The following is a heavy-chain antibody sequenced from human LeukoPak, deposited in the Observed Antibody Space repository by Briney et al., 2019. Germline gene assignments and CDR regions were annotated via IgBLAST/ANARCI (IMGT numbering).Heavy chain of an antibody. J-gene: IGHJ5*02. CDR2: MNPNSGNT. CDR1: GYTFNSYG. Sequence: ASVKVSCKSSGYTFNSYGITWVRQAPGQGLEWMGWMNPNSGNTGYAQKFQGRVTMTRNTSISTAYMELSSLRSEDTAVYYCASSPKYCSSTSCYALNWFDPWGQGTLVTVSS. CDR3: ASSPKYCSSTSCYALNWFDP. D-gene: IGHD2-2*01. V-gene: IGHV1-8*01.